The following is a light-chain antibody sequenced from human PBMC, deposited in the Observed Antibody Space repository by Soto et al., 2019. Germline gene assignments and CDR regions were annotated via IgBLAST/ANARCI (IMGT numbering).Light chain of an antibody. J-gene: IGKJ5*01. Sequence: EIVMTQSPATLSVSPWERATLSCRASQSVSSYLAWYQQKPGQAPRLLIYGASTRATGIPARFSGSGSGTEFTLTISILQSEDFAVYYCQQYYNWPPITFGQGTRLEIK. V-gene: IGKV3-15*01. CDR2: GAS. CDR3: QQYYNWPPIT. CDR1: QSVSSY.